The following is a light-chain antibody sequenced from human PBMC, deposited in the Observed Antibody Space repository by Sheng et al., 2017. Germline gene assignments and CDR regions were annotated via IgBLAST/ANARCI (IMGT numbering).Light chain of an antibody. Sequence: QSVLAQPPSVSGTPGQGVTISCTGNSSNIGAGYEVHWYQQLPGTAPKLLIYGNNNRPSGVPERFSGSKSGPSASLAITGLQADDEADYYCAAWDDSLSGWVFGGGTKVTVL. V-gene: IGLV1-40*01. CDR3: AAWDDSLSGWV. CDR1: SSNIGAGYE. J-gene: IGLJ3*02. CDR2: GNN.